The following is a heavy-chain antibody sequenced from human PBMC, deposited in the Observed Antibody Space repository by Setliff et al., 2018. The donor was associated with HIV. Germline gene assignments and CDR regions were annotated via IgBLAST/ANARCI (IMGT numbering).Heavy chain of an antibody. Sequence: PGGSLRLSCAASGFTFSSYWMHWVRQVPGKGLVWVSRINSDASTTRYADSVKGRFTISRDNAKNSLYLQMNSLRAEDTAVYYCARVVGYSGYDFGYMDVWGKGTTVTVSS. CDR2: INSDASTT. V-gene: IGHV3-74*01. CDR1: GFTFSSYW. CDR3: ARVVGYSGYDFGYMDV. D-gene: IGHD5-12*01. J-gene: IGHJ6*03.